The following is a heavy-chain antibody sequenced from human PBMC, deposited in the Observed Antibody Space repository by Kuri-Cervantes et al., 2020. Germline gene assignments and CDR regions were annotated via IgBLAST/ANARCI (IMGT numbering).Heavy chain of an antibody. CDR3: AKTPPEDFDY. CDR1: GFTFSDYY. CDR2: IKQDGSEK. V-gene: IGHV3-7*01. Sequence: GESLKISCAASGFTFSDYYMSWVRQAPGKGLEWVAYIKQDGSEKLYVDSVKGRFTISRDNAKKSVYLQMNSLRAEDTAVYYCAKTPPEDFDYWGQGTLVTVSS. J-gene: IGHJ4*02.